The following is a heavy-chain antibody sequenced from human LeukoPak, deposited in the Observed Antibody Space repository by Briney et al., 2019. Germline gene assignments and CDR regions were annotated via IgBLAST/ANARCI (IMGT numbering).Heavy chain of an antibody. J-gene: IGHJ4*02. V-gene: IGHV3-74*01. CDR3: ARDSRGYSLVNYCEY. Sequence: GGSLRLSCAASGFTFSSYWMQWVRQDPGKGLMWVSRISPDGSSATYADSVKGRFTISRDNANNTLYLQMNSLRAEDTAVYYCARDSRGYSLVNYCEYWGLGTLVTVSS. CDR2: ISPDGSSA. D-gene: IGHD5-18*01. CDR1: GFTFSSYW.